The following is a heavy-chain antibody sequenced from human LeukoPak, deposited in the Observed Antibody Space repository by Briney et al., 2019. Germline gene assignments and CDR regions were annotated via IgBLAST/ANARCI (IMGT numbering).Heavy chain of an antibody. Sequence: PSETLSLTCTVSGGSISSGSYYWSWIRQPAGKGLEWIGRIYTSGSTNYNPSLKSRVTISVDTSKNQFSLKLSSVTAADTAVYYCARDSGYYGSGRTFDYWGQGTLVTVSS. CDR1: GGSISSGSYY. CDR3: ARDSGYYGSGRTFDY. D-gene: IGHD3-10*01. J-gene: IGHJ4*02. CDR2: IYTSGST. V-gene: IGHV4-61*02.